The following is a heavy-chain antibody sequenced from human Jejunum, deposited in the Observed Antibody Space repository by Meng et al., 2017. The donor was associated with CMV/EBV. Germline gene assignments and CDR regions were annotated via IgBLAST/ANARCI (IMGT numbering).Heavy chain of an antibody. V-gene: IGHV3-53*01. CDR2: IYADGRT. Sequence: NNYMSWVRKAPGKGLEWVSLIYADGRTYYADSVKGRLTFSRDNSENTLYLQMNSLRVEDTAVYYCARVLSSSSTYKYFQYGMDVWGQGTTVTVSS. D-gene: IGHD6-6*01. J-gene: IGHJ6*02. CDR1: NNY. CDR3: ARVLSSSSTYKYFQYGMDV.